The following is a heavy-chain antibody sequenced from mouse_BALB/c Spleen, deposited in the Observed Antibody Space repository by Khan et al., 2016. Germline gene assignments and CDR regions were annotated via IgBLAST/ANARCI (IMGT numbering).Heavy chain of an antibody. CDR3: ARDYGNYYAMDD. J-gene: IGHJ4*01. CDR2: ISYSGST. Sequence: EVQLQESGPGLVKPSQSLSLTCTVTGYSITSDYAWNWIRQFPGNKLEWMGYISYSGSTSYNPSLKSRISITRDTSKNQFFLQLNSVTTEDTARYYCARDYGNYYAMDDWGQGTSVTVSS. CDR1: GYSITSDYA. D-gene: IGHD2-1*01. V-gene: IGHV3-2*02.